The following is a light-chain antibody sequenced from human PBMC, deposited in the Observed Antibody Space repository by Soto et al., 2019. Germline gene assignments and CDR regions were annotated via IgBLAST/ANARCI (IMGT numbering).Light chain of an antibody. J-gene: IGLJ2*01. CDR1: SSDVGGYDF. V-gene: IGLV2-8*01. Sequence: QYVLTQPPSASGSPGQSVTISCTGTSSDVGGYDFVSWFQQHPGKAPKLMIYDVTKRPSGVPNRFSGSKSGNTASLTVSGLQADDEADYYCSAYAGSNKVLFGGGTKLTVL. CDR3: SAYAGSNKVL. CDR2: DVT.